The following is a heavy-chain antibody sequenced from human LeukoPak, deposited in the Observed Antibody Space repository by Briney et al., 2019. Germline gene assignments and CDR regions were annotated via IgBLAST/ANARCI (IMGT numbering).Heavy chain of an antibody. D-gene: IGHD6-13*01. CDR3: ARFTRYSSSLFSHYYYMDV. CDR2: IYYSGST. Sequence: PSETLSLTCTVSGGSISSYYWSWIRQPPGKGLEWIGYIYYSGSTNYNPSLKSRVTISVDTSKNQFSLKLSSVTAADTAVYYCARFTRYSSSLFSHYYYMDVWGKGTTVTISS. J-gene: IGHJ6*03. V-gene: IGHV4-59*01. CDR1: GGSISSYY.